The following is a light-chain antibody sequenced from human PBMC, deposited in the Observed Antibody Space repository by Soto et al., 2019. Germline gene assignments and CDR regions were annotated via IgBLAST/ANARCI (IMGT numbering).Light chain of an antibody. Sequence: EIVLTQSPATLSLSPGERATLSCRASQSVRTSLAWYQQKPDQAPMLLIYDSSNRATGIPARFSGSGSGTDFTLTISRLEPEDFAVYYCQQRSDWPVTFGPGTKVD. CDR3: QQRSDWPVT. CDR2: DSS. V-gene: IGKV3-11*01. J-gene: IGKJ3*01. CDR1: QSVRTS.